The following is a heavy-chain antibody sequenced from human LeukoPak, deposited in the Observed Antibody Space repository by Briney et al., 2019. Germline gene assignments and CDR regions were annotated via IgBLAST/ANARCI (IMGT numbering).Heavy chain of an antibody. Sequence: PGGSLRLSCAASGFTFSSYAMHWVRQAPGKGLEWVAVISYDGSNKYYADSVKGRFTISRDNSKNTLYLQMNSLRAEDTAVYYCARDQHTAMPAFDIWGQGTMVTVSS. CDR1: GFTFSSYA. D-gene: IGHD5-18*01. CDR2: ISYDGSNK. J-gene: IGHJ3*02. V-gene: IGHV3-30-3*01. CDR3: ARDQHTAMPAFDI.